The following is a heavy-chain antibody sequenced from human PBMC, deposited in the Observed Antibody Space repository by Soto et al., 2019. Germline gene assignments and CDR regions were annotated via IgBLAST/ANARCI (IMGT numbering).Heavy chain of an antibody. CDR1: GGSISSSSYY. V-gene: IGHV4-39*01. Sequence: SETLSLTCTVSGGSISSSSYYWGWIRQPPGKGLEWIGSIYYSGSTYYNPSLKSRVTISVDTSKNQFSLKLSSVTAADTAVYYCARHGGEMATVLTDFDYWGQGTLVTVS. J-gene: IGHJ4*02. D-gene: IGHD3-16*01. CDR3: ARHGGEMATVLTDFDY. CDR2: IYYSGST.